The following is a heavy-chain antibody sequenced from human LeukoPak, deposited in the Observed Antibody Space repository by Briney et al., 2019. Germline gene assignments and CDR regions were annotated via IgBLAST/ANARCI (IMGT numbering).Heavy chain of an antibody. CDR2: IYSTGST. Sequence: SETLSLTCTVSGGSINNYYWSWIRQPAGKGLGWIGRIYSTGSTNYNPSLKSRLTMSIDTSRNQLSLNLSSVTAADTAVYYCVRVSGSTTYYGMDAWGQGTTVTVSS. V-gene: IGHV4-4*07. CDR1: GGSINNYY. J-gene: IGHJ6*02. D-gene: IGHD2/OR15-2a*01. CDR3: VRVSGSTTYYGMDA.